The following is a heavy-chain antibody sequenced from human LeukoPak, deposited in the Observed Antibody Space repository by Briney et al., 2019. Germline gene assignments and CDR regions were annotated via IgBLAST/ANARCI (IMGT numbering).Heavy chain of an antibody. D-gene: IGHD6-19*01. CDR2: IWYDGSNK. V-gene: IGHV3-33*01. CDR3: ARGRKLYSSGWYYFDY. J-gene: IGHJ4*02. CDR1: GFTFSSYG. Sequence: GGSLRLSCAASGFTFSSYGMHWVRQAPGKGLEWVAVIWYDGSNKYYADSVKGRSTISRDNSKNTLYLQMNSLRAEDTAVYYCARGRKLYSSGWYYFDYWGQGTLVTVSS.